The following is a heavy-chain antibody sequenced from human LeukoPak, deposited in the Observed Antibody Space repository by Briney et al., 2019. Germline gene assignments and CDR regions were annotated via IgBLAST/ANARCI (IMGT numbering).Heavy chain of an antibody. CDR3: ARVRYSAHAFFDY. J-gene: IGHJ4*02. Sequence: GGSLRLSYAPSGFSVTNAYMSWVRQAPGKGLEWVSYISSTSSTIYYADFVKGRFTISRDNAKNSLYLQMNSLRDEDTAVYYCARVRYSAHAFFDYEGQGTLVTVSS. D-gene: IGHD4-11*01. V-gene: IGHV3-48*02. CDR2: ISSTSSTI. CDR1: GFSVTNAY.